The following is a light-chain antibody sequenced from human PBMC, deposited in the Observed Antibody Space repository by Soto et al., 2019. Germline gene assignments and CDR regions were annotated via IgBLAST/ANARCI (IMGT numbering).Light chain of an antibody. J-gene: IGKJ5*01. CDR1: QTISSY. CDR3: QQSYSIPHT. CDR2: AAS. Sequence: DIQMTQSPSSLSASVGDRVTITCRASQTISSYLNWYQHKPGKAPNLLIYAASSLQSGVPSRFSGSGSGTDFTLTISSLQPEDFATYYCQQSYSIPHTFGQGTRLEIK. V-gene: IGKV1-39*01.